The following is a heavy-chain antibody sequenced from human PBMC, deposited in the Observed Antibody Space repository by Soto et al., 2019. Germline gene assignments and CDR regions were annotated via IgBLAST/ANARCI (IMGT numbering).Heavy chain of an antibody. V-gene: IGHV4-39*07. CDR2: MYYSGST. CDR1: GGSISSRSYY. Sequence: SETLSLTCAVSGGSISSRSYYWGWIRQPPGKGLEWIGSMYYSGSTYYNPSLKSRVTISVDTSKNQFSLKLSSVTAADTAVYYCARDKITGLFDYWGQGTLVTVSS. J-gene: IGHJ4*02. D-gene: IGHD2-8*02. CDR3: ARDKITGLFDY.